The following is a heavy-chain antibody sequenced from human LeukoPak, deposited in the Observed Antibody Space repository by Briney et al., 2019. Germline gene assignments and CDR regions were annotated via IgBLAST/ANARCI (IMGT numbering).Heavy chain of an antibody. CDR1: GYTLTELS. Sequence: ASVKVSCKVSGYTLTELSMHWVRQATGQGLEWMGIINPSGGTTNYAQKFQGRVTMTSDMSTSTVYMELSSLRSEDTAVYYCAFAGSYWDGFDIWGQGTMVTVSS. CDR3: AFAGSYWDGFDI. CDR2: INPSGGTT. V-gene: IGHV1-46*01. D-gene: IGHD1-26*01. J-gene: IGHJ3*02.